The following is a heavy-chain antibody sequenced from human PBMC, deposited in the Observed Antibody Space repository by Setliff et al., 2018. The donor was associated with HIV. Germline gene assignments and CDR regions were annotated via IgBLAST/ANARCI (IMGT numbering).Heavy chain of an antibody. CDR3: VRDDYGYNGKGFDY. Sequence: LSLTCIVSGGSIRSYYWAWIRQPPGKGLEWIGGVHHSGSTHYNPSLKSRVTISIDTSNNQISLRLSSVTAADTAMYYCVRDDYGYNGKGFDYWGPGTLVTVSS. V-gene: IGHV4-59*05. CDR1: GGSIRSYY. CDR2: VHHSGST. J-gene: IGHJ4*02. D-gene: IGHD4-17*01.